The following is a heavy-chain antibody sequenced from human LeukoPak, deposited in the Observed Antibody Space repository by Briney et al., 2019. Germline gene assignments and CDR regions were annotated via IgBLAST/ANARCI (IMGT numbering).Heavy chain of an antibody. Sequence: PGGSLRLSCAASGFTFSSYSMNWVRQAPGKGLEWVSSISSSSSYIYYADSVKGRFTISRDNAKNSLYLQMNGLRADDTAVYYCARGLHYYDSGTYYYPDAFDIWGQGTMVTVSS. D-gene: IGHD3-22*01. J-gene: IGHJ3*02. CDR3: ARGLHYYDSGTYYYPDAFDI. CDR1: GFTFSSYS. CDR2: ISSSSSYI. V-gene: IGHV3-21*01.